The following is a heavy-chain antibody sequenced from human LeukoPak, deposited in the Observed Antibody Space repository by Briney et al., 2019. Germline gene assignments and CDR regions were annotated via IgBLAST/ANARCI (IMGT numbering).Heavy chain of an antibody. CDR2: ISWNSGRI. CDR1: GFTFDDYA. Sequence: GGSLRLSCAASGFTFDDYAMHWVRQAPGKGLEWVSGISWNSGRIGYADSVKGRFTISRDNAKNSPYLQMNSLRAEDTALYYCAKDMAVPGLRLYYYYYGMDVWGQGTTVTVSS. CDR3: AKDMAVPGLRLYYYYYGMDV. J-gene: IGHJ6*02. V-gene: IGHV3-9*01. D-gene: IGHD4-17*01.